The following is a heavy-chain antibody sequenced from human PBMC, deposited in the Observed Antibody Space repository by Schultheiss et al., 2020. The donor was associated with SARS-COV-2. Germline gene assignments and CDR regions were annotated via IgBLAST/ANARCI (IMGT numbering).Heavy chain of an antibody. Sequence: SQTLSLTCAVYGGSFSGYYWSWIRQPPGKGLEWIGEINHSGSTNYNPSLKSRVTMSVDTSKNQFSLKLSSVTAADTAVYYCATIQLWSRGGFDYWGQGTLVTVSS. J-gene: IGHJ4*02. D-gene: IGHD5-18*01. CDR3: ATIQLWSRGGFDY. V-gene: IGHV4-34*01. CDR1: GGSFSGYY. CDR2: INHSGST.